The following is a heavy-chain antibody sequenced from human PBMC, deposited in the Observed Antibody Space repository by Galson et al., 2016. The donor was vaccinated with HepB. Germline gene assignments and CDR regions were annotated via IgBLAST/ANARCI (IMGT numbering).Heavy chain of an antibody. Sequence: CAISGDSVSSNSVVWNWIRQSPSRGLEWLGGTYYRSKWFNEYADSVKSRITINADTSMNHFSLLLNSVTPEDTAVYYCARGLIALQRNFFDYWGQGTLVTVSS. D-gene: IGHD3-16*02. CDR2: TYYRSKWFN. CDR1: GDSVSSNSVV. CDR3: ARGLIALQRNFFDY. V-gene: IGHV6-1*01. J-gene: IGHJ4*02.